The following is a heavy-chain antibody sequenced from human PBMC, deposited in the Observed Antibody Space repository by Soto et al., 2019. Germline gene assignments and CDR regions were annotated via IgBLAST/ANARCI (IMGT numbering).Heavy chain of an antibody. CDR1: GFTFDDHA. CDR3: AKDIDYGDYGPFDY. CDR2: ISWNSGSI. Sequence: GGSLRLSCAASGFTFDDHAMHWVRQAPGKGLEWVSGISWNSGSIGYADSVKGRFTISRDNAKNSLYLQMNSLRAEDTALYYCAKDIDYGDYGPFDYWSQGTPVTVSS. J-gene: IGHJ4*02. D-gene: IGHD4-17*01. V-gene: IGHV3-9*01.